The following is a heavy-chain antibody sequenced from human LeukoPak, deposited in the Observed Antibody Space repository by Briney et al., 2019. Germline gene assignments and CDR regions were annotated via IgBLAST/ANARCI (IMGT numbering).Heavy chain of an antibody. V-gene: IGHV5-51*01. CDR2: IYPGASDT. CDR3: ARHRDVAFDY. D-gene: IGHD5-24*01. J-gene: IGHJ4*02. Sequence: MVIIYPGASDTTYSPSFQGQGTISADKSISTAYLQWSSLKASDTAMYYCARHRDVAFDYWGQGTLVTVSS.